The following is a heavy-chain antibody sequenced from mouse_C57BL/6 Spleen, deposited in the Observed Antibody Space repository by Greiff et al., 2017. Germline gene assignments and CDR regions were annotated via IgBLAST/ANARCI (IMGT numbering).Heavy chain of an antibody. Sequence: EVNVVESGGGLVKPGGSLKLSCAASGFTFSDYGMHWVRQAPEKGLEWVAYISSGSSTIYYADTVKGRFTLSRDNAKNNLFRQRTSLRSEDTAMYYCARPDGNHGGDYWGQGTSVTVSS. CDR2: ISSGSSTI. V-gene: IGHV5-17*01. D-gene: IGHD2-1*01. J-gene: IGHJ4*01. CDR3: ARPDGNHGGDY. CDR1: GFTFSDYG.